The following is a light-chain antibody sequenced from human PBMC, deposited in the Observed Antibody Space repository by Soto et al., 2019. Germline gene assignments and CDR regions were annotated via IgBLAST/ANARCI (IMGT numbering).Light chain of an antibody. CDR2: AAS. Sequence: DIQMTQSPSALSGSVGDRVTITCRASQSISSYLNWYQQKPGKAPKLLIYAASSLQSGVPSRFSGSGSGTDFTLTISSLQPEDFATYYCQQSYSTPITFGQG. V-gene: IGKV1-39*01. CDR3: QQSYSTPIT. CDR1: QSISSY. J-gene: IGKJ5*01.